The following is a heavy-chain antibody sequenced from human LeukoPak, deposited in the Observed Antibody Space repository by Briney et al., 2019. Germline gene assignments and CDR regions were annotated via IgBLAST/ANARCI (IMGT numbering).Heavy chain of an antibody. V-gene: IGHV4-39*07. Sequence: SETLSLTCTVSGGSISSSSYYWGWIRQPPGKGLEWIGTIYFSGSTYYNPSLKSRVTISVDTSKNQFFLRLSSVTAADTAVYYCARADYFDTSGFDYWGQGTLVTVSS. J-gene: IGHJ4*02. CDR1: GGSISSSSYY. CDR2: IYFSGST. CDR3: ARADYFDTSGFDY. D-gene: IGHD3-22*01.